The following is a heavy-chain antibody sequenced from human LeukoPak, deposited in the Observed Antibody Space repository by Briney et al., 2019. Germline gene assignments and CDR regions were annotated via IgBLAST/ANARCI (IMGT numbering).Heavy chain of an antibody. CDR1: GGSISSRTYY. CDR2: INHSGST. V-gene: IGHV4-39*07. D-gene: IGHD3-9*01. CDR3: ASPALSYYDILTGYYRRDAFDI. Sequence: SETLSLTCTVSGGSISSRTYYWSWIRQPPGKGLEWIGEINHSGSTNYNPSLKSRVTISVDTSKNQFSLKLSSVTAADTAVYYCASPALSYYDILTGYYRRDAFDIWGQGTMVTVSS. J-gene: IGHJ3*02.